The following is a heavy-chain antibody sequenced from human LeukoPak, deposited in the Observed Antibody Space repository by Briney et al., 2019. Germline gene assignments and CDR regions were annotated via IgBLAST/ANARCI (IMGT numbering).Heavy chain of an antibody. V-gene: IGHV1-46*01. Sequence: ASVKVSCKASGYTFTSYYMHWVRQAPGRGLEWMGIINPSGGSTSYAQKFQGRVTMTRDTSTSTVYMELSSLRSEDTAVYYCARDLGSSSVAWSYYYYGMDVWGQGTTVTVSS. CDR3: ARDLGSSSVAWSYYYYGMDV. J-gene: IGHJ6*02. CDR1: GYTFTSYY. CDR2: INPSGGST. D-gene: IGHD6-6*01.